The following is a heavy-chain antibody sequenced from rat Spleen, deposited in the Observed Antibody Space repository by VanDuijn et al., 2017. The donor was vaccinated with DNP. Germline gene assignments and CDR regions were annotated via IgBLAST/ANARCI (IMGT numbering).Heavy chain of an antibody. J-gene: IGHJ4*01. Sequence: QVQLKESGPGLVQPSQTLSLTCTVSGFSLTSYTVSWVRQPPGEGLEWIAAMSSGGNTYYNSALKSRLSVSRDTSKSQVFLKMNSLQTEDTAMYFCALAGRGTMEAWGQGTSVTVSS. D-gene: IGHD1-4*01. CDR2: MSSGGNT. CDR1: GFSLTSYT. V-gene: IGHV2-6*01. CDR3: ALAGRGTMEA.